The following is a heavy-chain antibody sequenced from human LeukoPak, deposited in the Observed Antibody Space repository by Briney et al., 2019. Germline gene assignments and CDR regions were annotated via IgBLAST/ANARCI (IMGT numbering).Heavy chain of an antibody. CDR3: VRVNGDIDY. J-gene: IGHJ4*02. CDR2: MNPKSGHK. V-gene: IGHV1-8*01. D-gene: IGHD3-9*01. CDR1: GYTFTTYD. Sequence: ASVKVSCKASGYTFTTYDINWVRQATGQGLEWMGWMNPKSGHKGYVQKFQGRVTMTMDTFISTAYMELSSLRFDDTAVYYCVRVNGDIDYWGQGTLVTVSS.